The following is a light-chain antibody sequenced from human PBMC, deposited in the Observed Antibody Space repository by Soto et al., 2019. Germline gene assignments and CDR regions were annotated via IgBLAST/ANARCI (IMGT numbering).Light chain of an antibody. CDR2: GAS. CDR3: QQYGSSPTWT. Sequence: EIVLTQAPGTLSLSPGESATLSCRASQSVSSNYLAWYQQKPGQAPRLLIYGASTRATGIPDRFSGSGSGTDFTLTISRLETEDSAVYYCQQYGSSPTWTCGQGTKVDIK. J-gene: IGKJ1*01. V-gene: IGKV3-20*01. CDR1: QSVSSNY.